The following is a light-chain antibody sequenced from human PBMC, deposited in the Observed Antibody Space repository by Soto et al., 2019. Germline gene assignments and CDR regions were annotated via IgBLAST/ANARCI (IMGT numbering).Light chain of an antibody. CDR1: QSISSY. CDR2: AAS. Sequence: DIQMTQSPASLSASLGERVTITCRASQSISSYLTWYQQKPGKAPRLLIYAASILQTGVPSRFSGSGSGTDFILPISSLQPEDVSTYYYQQNYSTSLTFGEGTKVEIK. J-gene: IGKJ4*01. V-gene: IGKV1-39*01. CDR3: QQNYSTSLT.